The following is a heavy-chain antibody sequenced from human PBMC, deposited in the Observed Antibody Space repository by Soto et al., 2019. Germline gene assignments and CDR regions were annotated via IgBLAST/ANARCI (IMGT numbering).Heavy chain of an antibody. V-gene: IGHV3-33*01. J-gene: IGHJ6*02. CDR2: IWYDGSKK. Sequence: QVQLVESGGGVVQPGRSLRLSCAASGSTFSSYGMHWVRQAPGKGLEWVAVIWYDGSKKYYADSVKGRFTISRDNSKNTVYLQMNSLRAEDTAVYYCARVQLLWFGVAYGMDVWCQGNTVTVSS. D-gene: IGHD3-10*01. CDR1: GSTFSSYG. CDR3: ARVQLLWFGVAYGMDV.